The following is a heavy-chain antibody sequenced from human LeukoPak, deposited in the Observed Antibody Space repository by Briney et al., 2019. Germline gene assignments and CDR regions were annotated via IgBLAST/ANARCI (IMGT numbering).Heavy chain of an antibody. Sequence: SETLSLTCTVSGGSISSSSYYWGWIRQRPGKGLEWIVSIYYSGSTYYNPSLKSRVTISVDTSKNQFSLKLSSVPAADTAVYYCARALHGGVPNYYYYYMDVWGKGTTVTVSS. CDR1: GGSISSSSYY. V-gene: IGHV4-39*07. CDR2: IYYSGST. D-gene: IGHD5-24*01. CDR3: ARALHGGVPNYYYYYMDV. J-gene: IGHJ6*03.